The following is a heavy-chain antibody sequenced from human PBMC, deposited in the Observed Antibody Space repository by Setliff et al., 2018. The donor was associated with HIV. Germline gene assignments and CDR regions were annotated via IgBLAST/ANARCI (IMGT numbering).Heavy chain of an antibody. Sequence: GGSLRPSCAASGFTFSPYWMHWVRQAPGKGLVWVSRINSDGTSTTYADSVKGRFTISRDNAKNTLYLQMNSLRAEDTAVYYCARDLSYDYDRSSDTFDYWGQGTLVTVSS. CDR1: GFTFSPYW. V-gene: IGHV3-74*03. J-gene: IGHJ4*02. D-gene: IGHD3-22*01. CDR2: INSDGTST. CDR3: ARDLSYDYDRSSDTFDY.